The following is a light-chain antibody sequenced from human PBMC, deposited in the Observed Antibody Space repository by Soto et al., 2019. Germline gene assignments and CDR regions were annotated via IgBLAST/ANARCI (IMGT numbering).Light chain of an antibody. J-gene: IGKJ1*01. V-gene: IGKV3-15*01. CDR2: GAS. CDR3: QQYNNWWT. CDR1: QSVSSN. Sequence: GVRKSRVTVAICSVERAPLSCRAGQSVSSNLAWYQQKPGQAPRLLIYGASTRATGIPARFTGSGSGTEFTLTISSLQFDDSAVYYCQQYNNWWTFGQGTKWIS.